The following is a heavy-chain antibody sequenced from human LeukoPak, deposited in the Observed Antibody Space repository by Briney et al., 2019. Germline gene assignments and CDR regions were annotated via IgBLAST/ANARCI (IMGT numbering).Heavy chain of an antibody. J-gene: IGHJ4*02. CDR3: ARGLRRQQLDHRTTYYFDY. Sequence: ASVKVSCKASGYTFTSYGISWVRQATGQGLEWMGWMNPNSGNTGYAQKFQGRVTMTRNTSISTAYMELSSLRSEDTAVYYCARGLRRQQLDHRTTYYFDYWGQGTLVTVSS. CDR2: MNPNSGNT. CDR1: GYTFTSYG. V-gene: IGHV1-8*02. D-gene: IGHD6-13*01.